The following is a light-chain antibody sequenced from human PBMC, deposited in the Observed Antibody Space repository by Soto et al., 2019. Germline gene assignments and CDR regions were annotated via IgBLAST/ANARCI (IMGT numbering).Light chain of an antibody. CDR2: AAS. Sequence: DIQMTQSPSSLSASVGDRVTITCRASQSISSYLNWYQQKPGKAPKLLIYAASSLQRGVPSRFSGSGSGTDFTLTIISLQPEDFAAYYCQPSYTAPLTFGGGTKVYLK. V-gene: IGKV1-39*01. J-gene: IGKJ4*01. CDR3: QPSYTAPLT. CDR1: QSISSY.